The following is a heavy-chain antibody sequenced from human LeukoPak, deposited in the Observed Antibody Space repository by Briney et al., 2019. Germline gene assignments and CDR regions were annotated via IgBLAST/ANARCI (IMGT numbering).Heavy chain of an antibody. J-gene: IGHJ4*02. CDR3: ARGLYYDSSGKYYFDY. V-gene: IGHV1-69*13. D-gene: IGHD3-22*01. CDR1: GGTFSSYA. Sequence: SVKVSCKASGGTFSSYAISWVRQAPGQGLEWMGGIIPIFGTANYAQKFQGRVTITADESTSTAYMELSSLRSEDTAVYYCARGLYYDSSGKYYFDYWGEGTLVTVSS. CDR2: IIPIFGTA.